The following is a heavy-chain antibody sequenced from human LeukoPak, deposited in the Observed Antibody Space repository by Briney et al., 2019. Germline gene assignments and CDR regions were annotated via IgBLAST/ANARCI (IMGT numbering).Heavy chain of an antibody. CDR2: ISGGGVST. Sequence: GGSLRLSCAASRFTFSSYVMSWVRQAPGKGLEWVSDISGGGVSTYYADSVKGRFTISRDNSKNSLYLQMNSLRDEDTAVYYCARDRGREDSVVVTIDYWGQGTLVTVSS. CDR1: RFTFSSYV. CDR3: ARDRGREDSVVVTIDY. V-gene: IGHV3-23*01. D-gene: IGHD3-22*01. J-gene: IGHJ4*02.